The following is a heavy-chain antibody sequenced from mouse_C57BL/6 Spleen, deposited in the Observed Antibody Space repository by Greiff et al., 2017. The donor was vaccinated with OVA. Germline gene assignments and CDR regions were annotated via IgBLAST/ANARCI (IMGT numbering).Heavy chain of an antibody. J-gene: IGHJ1*03. D-gene: IGHD1-1*01. CDR2: IDPSDSYT. CDR1: GYTFTSYW. V-gene: IGHV1-69*01. CDR3: ARDYGSSSWYFDV. Sequence: VQLQQPGAELVMPGASVKLSCKASGYTFTSYWMHWVKQRPGQGLEWIGEIDPSDSYTNYNQKFKGKATLTVDTSSSTAYMQLSSLTSEDSAVYYCARDYGSSSWYFDVWGTGTTVTVSS.